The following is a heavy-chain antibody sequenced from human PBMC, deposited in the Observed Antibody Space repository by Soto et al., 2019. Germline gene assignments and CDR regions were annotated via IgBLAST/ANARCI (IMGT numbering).Heavy chain of an antibody. D-gene: IGHD6-19*01. CDR2: ISGSGGST. J-gene: IGHJ4*02. CDR1: GFTFSSYA. Sequence: PGGSLILSCAASGFTFSSYAMSWVRQAPGKGLDWVSAISGSGGSTYYADSVKGRFTISRDNSKNTLYLQMNSLRAEDTAVYYCAKAESAGSSGWSDFDYWGQGT. V-gene: IGHV3-23*01. CDR3: AKAESAGSSGWSDFDY.